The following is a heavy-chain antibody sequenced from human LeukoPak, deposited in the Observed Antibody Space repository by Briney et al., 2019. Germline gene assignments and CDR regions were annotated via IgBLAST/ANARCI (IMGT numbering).Heavy chain of an antibody. J-gene: IGHJ5*02. D-gene: IGHD4-17*01. CDR3: ARRYDYGDEDWFDP. CDR2: ISSYNGDT. Sequence: GASVKVSCKASGYTFTSYGITWVRQAPGQGLEWMGWISSYNGDTKYAQKVQGRVTMTRDTSISIAYMELSRLRYDDTAVYYCARRYDYGDEDWFDPWGQGTLVTVSS. V-gene: IGHV1-18*01. CDR1: GYTFTSYG.